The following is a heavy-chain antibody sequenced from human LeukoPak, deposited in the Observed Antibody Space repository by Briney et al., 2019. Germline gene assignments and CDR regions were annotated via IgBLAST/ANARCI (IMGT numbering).Heavy chain of an antibody. V-gene: IGHV3-48*01. J-gene: IGHJ4*02. Sequence: GGSLRLSXAASGFTFSSYSMNWVRQAPGKGLEWVSYISSGSRTIYYADSVKGRFTMSRDNAKNSLYLQMNSLRAEDTAVYYCTRESISGHRDFDYWGQGTLVTVSS. D-gene: IGHD1-26*01. CDR2: ISSGSRTI. CDR1: GFTFSSYS. CDR3: TRESISGHRDFDY.